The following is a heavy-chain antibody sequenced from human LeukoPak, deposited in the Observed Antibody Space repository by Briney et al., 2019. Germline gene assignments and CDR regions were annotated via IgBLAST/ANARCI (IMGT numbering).Heavy chain of an antibody. V-gene: IGHV4-34*01. Sequence: SETLSLTCAVYGGSFSGYYWSWIRQPPGKGLEWIGEINHSGSTNYNPSLKSRVTISVDTSKNQFSLKLSSVTAADTAVYYCALRGGVVIPAAITWFDPWGQGTLVTVSS. CDR2: INHSGST. J-gene: IGHJ5*02. CDR3: ALRGGVVIPAAITWFDP. D-gene: IGHD2-2*02. CDR1: GGSFSGYY.